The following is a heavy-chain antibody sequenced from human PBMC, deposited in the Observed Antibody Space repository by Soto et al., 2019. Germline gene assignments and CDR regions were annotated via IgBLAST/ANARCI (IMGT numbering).Heavy chain of an antibody. CDR2: ISYDGSNK. V-gene: IGHV3-30-3*01. CDR3: ARARGLLGIGNYYYCMDV. Sequence: QVQLVESGGGVVQPGRSLRLSCAASGFTFSSYAMHWVRQAPGKGLEWVAVISYDGSNKYYADSVKGRFTISRDNSKNTLYLQMNSLRAEDTAVYYCARARGLLGIGNYYYCMDVWGQGTTVTVSS. J-gene: IGHJ6*02. D-gene: IGHD7-27*01. CDR1: GFTFSSYA.